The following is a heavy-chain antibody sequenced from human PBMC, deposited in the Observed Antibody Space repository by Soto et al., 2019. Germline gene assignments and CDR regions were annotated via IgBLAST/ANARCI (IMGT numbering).Heavy chain of an antibody. CDR3: AAFVVVTAGEY. Sequence: EVQLVESGGGLVQPGGSLRLSCAASGFTFSSYWMHWVRQTPGKGLVWVGRITADGIGTTYADSVKGRFTISRDSAKNMVYLQMNSLRAEDTAVYYCAAFVVVTAGEYWGQGTLVTVSS. J-gene: IGHJ4*02. CDR1: GFTFSSYW. CDR2: ITADGIGT. D-gene: IGHD2-21*02. V-gene: IGHV3-74*01.